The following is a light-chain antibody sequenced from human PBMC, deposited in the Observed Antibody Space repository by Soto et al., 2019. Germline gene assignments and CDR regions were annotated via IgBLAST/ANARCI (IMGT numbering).Light chain of an antibody. Sequence: QDVLTQPPSASGTPGQRVTISCSGSSSNIGSNYVYWYQQLPGTAPKLLIYSNNQRPSGVPDRFSGSKSGTSASLAISGLRSEDEADYYCAAWDDSLSGSWVFGGGTKVTVL. CDR1: SSNIGSNY. V-gene: IGLV1-47*02. CDR2: SNN. CDR3: AAWDDSLSGSWV. J-gene: IGLJ3*02.